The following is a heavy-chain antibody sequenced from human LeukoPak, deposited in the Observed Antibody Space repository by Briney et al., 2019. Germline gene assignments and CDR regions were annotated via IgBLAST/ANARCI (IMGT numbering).Heavy chain of an antibody. CDR1: GFTVSNNY. J-gene: IGHJ4*02. CDR2: IYRSGNT. Sequence: GGSLRLSCAASGFTVSNNYMNWVRQAPGKGLEWVSIIYRSGNTYYADSVEGRFTISRDNSKNMLYLQMNSLRAEDTAVYYCARGVTNIAVGDYWGQGTLVTVSS. CDR3: ARGVTNIAVGDY. D-gene: IGHD6-19*01. V-gene: IGHV3-53*01.